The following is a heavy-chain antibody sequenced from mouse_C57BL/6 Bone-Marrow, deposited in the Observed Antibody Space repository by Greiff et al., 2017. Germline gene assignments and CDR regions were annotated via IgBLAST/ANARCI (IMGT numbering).Heavy chain of an antibody. Sequence: VQLQQSGAELARPGASVKLSCKASGYTFTSYGISWVKQRTGQGLEWIGEIYPRSGNTYYNEKFKGKATLTADKSSSTAYMELRSLTSEDSAVYFCARSYSNYEYFDVWGTGTTVTVSS. D-gene: IGHD2-5*01. CDR2: IYPRSGNT. CDR3: ARSYSNYEYFDV. J-gene: IGHJ1*03. CDR1: GYTFTSYG. V-gene: IGHV1-81*01.